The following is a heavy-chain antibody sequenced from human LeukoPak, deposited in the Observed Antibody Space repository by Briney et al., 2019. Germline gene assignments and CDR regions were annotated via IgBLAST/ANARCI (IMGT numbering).Heavy chain of an antibody. CDR1: GFTFSSYG. V-gene: IGHV3-74*01. CDR2: INSDGSST. CDR3: ARVEGYCSSTSCYTPHY. J-gene: IGHJ4*02. Sequence: GGSLRLSCAASGFTFSSYGMHWVRQAPGKGLVWVSRINSDGSSTSYADSVKGRFTISRDNAKNTLYLQMSSLRAEDTAVYYCARVEGYCSSTSCYTPHYWGQGTLVTVSS. D-gene: IGHD2-2*02.